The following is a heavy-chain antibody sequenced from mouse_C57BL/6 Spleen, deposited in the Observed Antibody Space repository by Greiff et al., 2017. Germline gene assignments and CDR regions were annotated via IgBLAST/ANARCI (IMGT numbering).Heavy chain of an antibody. J-gene: IGHJ2*01. CDR2: IYPRSGNT. V-gene: IGHV1-81*01. D-gene: IGHD2-4*01. CDR1: GYTFTSYG. Sequence: VKLQQSGAELARPGASVKLSCKASGYTFTSYGISWVKQRTGQGLEWIGEIYPRSGNTYYNEKFKGKATLTADNSSSTAYMELRSLTSEDSAVYFCARYDYDANYFDYWGQGTTLTVSS. CDR3: ARYDYDANYFDY.